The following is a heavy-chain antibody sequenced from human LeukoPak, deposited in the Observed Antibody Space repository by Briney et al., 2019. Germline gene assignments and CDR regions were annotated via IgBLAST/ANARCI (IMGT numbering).Heavy chain of an antibody. CDR3: ARGLHYVWGSYRSHYFDY. CDR1: GGSFSGYY. V-gene: IGHV4-34*01. J-gene: IGHJ4*02. D-gene: IGHD3-16*02. CDR2: INHSGST. Sequence: ETSETLSLTCAVYGGSFSGYYWSWIRQPPGKGLEWIGEINHSGSTNYNPSLKSRVTISVDTSKNQFSLKLSSVTAADTAVYYCARGLHYVWGSYRSHYFDYWGQGTLVTVSS.